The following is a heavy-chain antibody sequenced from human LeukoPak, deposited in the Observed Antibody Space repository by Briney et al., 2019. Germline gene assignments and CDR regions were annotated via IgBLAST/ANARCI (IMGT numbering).Heavy chain of an antibody. Sequence: ASVKVSCKASGYRFTGYYLHWVRQAPGQGLEWMGWINTNTGNPTYAQGFTGRFVFSLDTSVSTAYLQISSLKAEDTAVYYCARVRETYYDFWSGYWGSRPGGFDYWGQGTLVTVSS. CDR1: GYRFTGYY. V-gene: IGHV7-4-1*02. D-gene: IGHD3-3*01. J-gene: IGHJ4*02. CDR3: ARVRETYYDFWSGYWGSRPGGFDY. CDR2: INTNTGNP.